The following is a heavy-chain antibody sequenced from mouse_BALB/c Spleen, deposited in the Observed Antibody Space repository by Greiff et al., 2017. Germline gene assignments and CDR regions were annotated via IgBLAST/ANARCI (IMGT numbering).Heavy chain of an antibody. J-gene: IGHJ2*01. V-gene: IGHV1-4*02. Sequence: VQLQQSAAELARPGASVKMSCKASGYTFTSYTMHWVNQRPGQGLEWIGYINPSSGYTEYNQKFKDKTTLTADKSSSTAYMQLSSLTSEDSAVYYCARSKASYYGYLFDYWGQGTTLTVSS. CDR1: GYTFTSYT. D-gene: IGHD1-2*01. CDR3: ARSKASYYGYLFDY. CDR2: INPSSGYT.